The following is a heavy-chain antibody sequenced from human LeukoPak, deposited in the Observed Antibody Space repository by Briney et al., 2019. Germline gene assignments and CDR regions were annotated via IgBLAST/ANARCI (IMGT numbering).Heavy chain of an antibody. D-gene: IGHD1-1*01. V-gene: IGHV4-59*12. CDR1: GGSISSYY. CDR3: ARPRGYTSGTHAFDV. Sequence: SETLSLTCTVSGGSISSYYWSWIRQPPGKGLEWIGYIYYSGSTNYNPSLKSRVTISVDKSKNQFSLMLTSVTAADTAVYYCARPRGYTSGTHAFDVWGQGTMVTVSS. CDR2: IYYSGST. J-gene: IGHJ3*01.